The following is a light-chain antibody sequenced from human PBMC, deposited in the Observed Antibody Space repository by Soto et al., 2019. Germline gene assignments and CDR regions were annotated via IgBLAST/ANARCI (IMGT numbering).Light chain of an antibody. V-gene: IGLV2-23*01. CDR2: EGI. CDR3: SSYAGSSTYV. CDR1: SSDVGTYNL. J-gene: IGLJ1*01. Sequence: QSALTQPASVSGSPGQSITISCTGTSSDVGTYNLVSWYQHHPDRAPKLIIYEGIKRPSGVSNRFSGSKSGNTASLTISGLQTEDEADYYCSSYAGSSTYVFGTGTK.